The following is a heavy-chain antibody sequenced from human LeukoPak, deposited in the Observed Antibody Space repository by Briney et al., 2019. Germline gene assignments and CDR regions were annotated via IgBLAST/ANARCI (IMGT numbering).Heavy chain of an antibody. CDR1: GFNFTNYA. J-gene: IGHJ5*02. CDR2: ISSSGGST. D-gene: IGHD2-21*02. CDR3: AKDGPTAIPSWFDP. Sequence: GGSLRLSCAASGFNFTNYAMNWVSQAPGRGLEWVSLISSSGGSTYYAGSVKGRFTISRDNSKNTLYLQMNSLRAEDTAIYYCAKDGPTAIPSWFDPWGQGTLVTVSS. V-gene: IGHV3-23*01.